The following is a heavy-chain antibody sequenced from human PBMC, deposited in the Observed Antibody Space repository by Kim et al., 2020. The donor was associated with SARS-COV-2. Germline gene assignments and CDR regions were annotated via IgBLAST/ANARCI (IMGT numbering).Heavy chain of an antibody. CDR2: ISYDGSNK. CDR1: GFTFSSYG. V-gene: IGHV3-33*05. CDR3: ARDRRIFSYYYYGMDV. J-gene: IGHJ6*02. D-gene: IGHD2-15*01. Sequence: GGSLRLSCAASGFTFSSYGMHWVRQAPGKGLEWVAVISYDGSNKYYADSVKGRFTISRDNSKNTLYLQMNSLRAEDTAVYYCARDRRIFSYYYYGMDVWGQGTTVTVSS.